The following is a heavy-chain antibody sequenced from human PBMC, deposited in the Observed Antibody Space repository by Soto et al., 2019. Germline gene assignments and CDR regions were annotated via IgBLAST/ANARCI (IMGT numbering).Heavy chain of an antibody. V-gene: IGHV1-2*02. J-gene: IGHJ6*02. CDR2: INPKFGDT. D-gene: IGHD3-10*02. Sequence: QVRLVQSGAEVKEPGDSVRVSCEASGYTFTAYHIHWVRQAPGQGLEWIGWINPKFGDTGYAQDFQGRVSMTSAMSISTVYMELSRLTSDDTAIYYCARNMDYYYGRGSGNGHGVWGQGTTVTVFS. CDR1: GYTFTAYH. CDR3: ARNMDYYYGRGSGNGHGV.